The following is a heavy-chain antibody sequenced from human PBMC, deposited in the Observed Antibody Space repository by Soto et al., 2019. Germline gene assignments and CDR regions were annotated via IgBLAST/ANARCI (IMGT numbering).Heavy chain of an antibody. J-gene: IGHJ4*02. Sequence: GGSLRLSCAASGFTFDDYAMHWVRQAPGKGLEWVSGISWNSGSIGYADSVKGRFTISRDNAKNSLYLQMNSLRAEDTALYYCAKDSGYSWGASDYWGQGTLVTVS. CDR3: AKDSGYSWGASDY. CDR2: ISWNSGSI. D-gene: IGHD5-18*01. V-gene: IGHV3-9*01. CDR1: GFTFDDYA.